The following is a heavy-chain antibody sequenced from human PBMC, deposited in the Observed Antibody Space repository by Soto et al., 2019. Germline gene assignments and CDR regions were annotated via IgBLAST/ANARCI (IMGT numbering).Heavy chain of an antibody. V-gene: IGHV4-59*01. D-gene: IGHD5-12*01. J-gene: IGHJ4*02. Sequence: ETLSLTCTVSGGSISSYYWSWIRQPPGKGLEWIGYIYYSGSTNYNPSLKSRVTISVDTSKNQFSLKLSSVTAADTAVYYCARTSRDGYNTYYFDYWGQGTLVTVSS. CDR2: IYYSGST. CDR1: GGSISSYY. CDR3: ARTSRDGYNTYYFDY.